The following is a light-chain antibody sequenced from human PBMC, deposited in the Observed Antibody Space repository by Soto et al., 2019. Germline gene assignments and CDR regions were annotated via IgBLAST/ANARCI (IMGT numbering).Light chain of an antibody. Sequence: EIVLTQSPGTLSLSPGERATLSCRASQSVASYLAWYQQKPGHGPRLLIHDASSRATGIPDRFSGSGSGTDFTLTISRLEPEDFAVYYCQQYGRSPDTFGQGTKLEIK. CDR3: QQYGRSPDT. CDR2: DAS. V-gene: IGKV3-20*01. CDR1: QSVASY. J-gene: IGKJ2*01.